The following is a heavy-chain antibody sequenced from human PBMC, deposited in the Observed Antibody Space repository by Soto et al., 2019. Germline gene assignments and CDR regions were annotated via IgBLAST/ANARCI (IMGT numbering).Heavy chain of an antibody. CDR2: IYYNGNT. J-gene: IGHJ4*02. Sequence: QVQLRESGPGLVKPSETLSLTCTVSGGSITSFYWSWVRQPPGKGLEWIGYIYYNGNTNYNPSLKSRVTISVDTSENQFALHLSSVTAADTAVYYCTRGSSGWFPRPLDYWGQGTVVTVSS. D-gene: IGHD6-19*01. CDR1: GGSITSFY. V-gene: IGHV4-59*01. CDR3: TRGSSGWFPRPLDY.